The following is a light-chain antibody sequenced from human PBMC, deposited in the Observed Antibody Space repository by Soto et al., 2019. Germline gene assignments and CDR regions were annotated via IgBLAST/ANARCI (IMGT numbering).Light chain of an antibody. V-gene: IGKV2-28*01. Sequence: DIVMPQSPLSLPVTPGEPASISCRSSQSLLHSSGNNRLAWYLQKPGQSQQLLIYLGSNRASGVPDRFSGSGSGTDFTLKISRVEAEDVGVYYCMQGLQTPLTFVGGTKGEVK. CDR2: LGS. CDR3: MQGLQTPLT. J-gene: IGKJ4*01. CDR1: QSLLHSSGNNR.